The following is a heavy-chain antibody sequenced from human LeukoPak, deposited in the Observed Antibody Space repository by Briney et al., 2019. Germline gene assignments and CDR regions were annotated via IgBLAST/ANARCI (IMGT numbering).Heavy chain of an antibody. J-gene: IGHJ4*02. D-gene: IGHD3-10*01. CDR1: GGSISSYY. CDR2: IYYSGST. Sequence: SETLSLTCTVSGGSISSYYWSWIRQPPGKGLEWIGYIYYSGSTNYNPSLKSRVTISVDTSKNQFSLKLSSVTAADTAVYYCARQDYYRLGENYFDYWGQGTLVTVSS. CDR3: ARQDYYRLGENYFDY. V-gene: IGHV4-59*08.